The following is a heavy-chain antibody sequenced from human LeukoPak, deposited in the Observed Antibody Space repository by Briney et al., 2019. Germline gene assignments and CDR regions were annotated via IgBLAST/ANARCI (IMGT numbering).Heavy chain of an antibody. D-gene: IGHD6-13*01. CDR1: GGSFSAYY. Sequence: PSETLSLTCAVYGGSFSAYYWSWIRQPPGKGLEWIGCFYDSGSTNYNPSLKSRVTISVDTSKNHFSLKLNSVTAADTAVYYCARDGSSRSFQYWGQGTLVTVSS. CDR3: ARDGSSRSFQY. J-gene: IGHJ1*01. CDR2: FYDSGST. V-gene: IGHV4-59*01.